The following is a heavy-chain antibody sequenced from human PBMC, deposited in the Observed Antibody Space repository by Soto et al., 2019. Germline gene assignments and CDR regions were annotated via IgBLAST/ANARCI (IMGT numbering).Heavy chain of an antibody. D-gene: IGHD2-15*01. CDR2: IIPIFGTA. CDR3: ARPSSIRPGVVDNNWFDP. J-gene: IGHJ5*02. V-gene: IGHV1-69*06. Sequence: SVKVSCKASGGTFSSYAISWVRQAPGQGLEWMGGIIPIFGTANYAQKFQGRVTITADKSTSTAYMELSSLRSEDTAVYYCARPSSIRPGVVDNNWFDPWGQGTLVTVSS. CDR1: GGTFSSYA.